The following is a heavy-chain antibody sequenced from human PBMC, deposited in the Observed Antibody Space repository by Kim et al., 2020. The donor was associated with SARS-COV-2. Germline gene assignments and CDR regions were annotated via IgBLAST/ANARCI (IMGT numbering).Heavy chain of an antibody. CDR2: IKQDGNEK. CDR1: EFTLSTYW. D-gene: IGHD3-22*01. J-gene: IGHJ3*02. Sequence: GGSLRLSCVASEFTLSTYWMSWVRQAPGKGLEWVANIKQDGNEKYYVDSVKGRFTISRDNAKNSLYLQMNSLRAEDTAVYYCARELAYDSNGYYVAAFDIWGQGTLVTASS. V-gene: IGHV3-7*03. CDR3: ARELAYDSNGYYVAAFDI.